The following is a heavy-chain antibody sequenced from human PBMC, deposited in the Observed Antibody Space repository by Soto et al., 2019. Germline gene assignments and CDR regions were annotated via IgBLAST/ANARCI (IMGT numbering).Heavy chain of an antibody. V-gene: IGHV3-49*04. CDR1: GFTFSSYA. CDR3: TRYYYESSGYYVY. Sequence: GGSLRLSCAASGFTFSSYAMHWVRQAPGKGLEWVGFIRGETNGGTADYAASLKGRITISRDDSKSIAYLEINSLQTEDTAVYYCTRYYYESSGYYVYWGQGTLVTVSS. D-gene: IGHD3-22*01. CDR2: IRGETNGGTA. J-gene: IGHJ4*02.